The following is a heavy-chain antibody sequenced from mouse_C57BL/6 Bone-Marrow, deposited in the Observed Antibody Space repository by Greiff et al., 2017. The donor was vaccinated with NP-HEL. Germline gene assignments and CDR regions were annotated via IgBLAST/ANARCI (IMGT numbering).Heavy chain of an antibody. CDR1: GYSFTSYY. CDR2: IYPGSGNT. V-gene: IGHV1-66*01. CDR3: ASPHDYEDY. D-gene: IGHD2-4*01. J-gene: IGHJ2*01. Sequence: QVQLKESGPELVKPGASVKISCKASGYSFTSYYIHWVKQRPGQGLEWIGWIYPGSGNTKYNEKFKGKATLTADTSSSTAYMQLSSLTSEDSAVYYCASPHDYEDYWGQGTTLTVSS.